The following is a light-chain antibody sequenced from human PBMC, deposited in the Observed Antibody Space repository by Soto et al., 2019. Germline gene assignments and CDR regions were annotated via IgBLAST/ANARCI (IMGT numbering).Light chain of an antibody. Sequence: QSALTQPPSASGSPGQSVTIYCTGTSSDVGGYNYVSWYQQHPGRAPKLMIYEVSKRPSGVPDRFSGSKSGNTASLTVSGLQTEDEADYYCSSYAGSNNRVFGTGTKVTVL. J-gene: IGLJ1*01. CDR3: SSYAGSNNRV. CDR1: SSDVGGYNY. CDR2: EVS. V-gene: IGLV2-8*01.